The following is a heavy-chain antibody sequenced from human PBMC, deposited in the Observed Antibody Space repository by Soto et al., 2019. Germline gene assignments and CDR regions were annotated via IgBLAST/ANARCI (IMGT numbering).Heavy chain of an antibody. CDR1: GGTFSNHA. V-gene: IGHV1-69*13. CDR3: ARDDATYCGGDCYRYFYYGMDV. D-gene: IGHD2-21*02. Sequence: SVKVSCKASGGTFSNHAISWVRQAPGQGLECVGGIIPMFPTADYAQRFQGRVTITADDSTTTVYMELSGLRSEDTAMYYCARDDATYCGGDCYRYFYYGMDVWGQGTTVTVYS. J-gene: IGHJ6*02. CDR2: IIPMFPTA.